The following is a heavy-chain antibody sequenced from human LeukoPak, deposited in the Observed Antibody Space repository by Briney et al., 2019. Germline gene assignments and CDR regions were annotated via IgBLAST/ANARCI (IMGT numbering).Heavy chain of an antibody. Sequence: ASVKVSCKASGYTFTGYYMHWVRQAPGQGLEWMGWINPNSGGTNYAQKFQGRVTMTRDTSISTAYMELSRLRSDDTAVYSCARTYYDFWSVSTFDPWGQGTLVTVSS. CDR3: ARTYYDFWSVSTFDP. CDR2: INPNSGGT. CDR1: GYTFTGYY. D-gene: IGHD3-3*01. J-gene: IGHJ5*02. V-gene: IGHV1-2*02.